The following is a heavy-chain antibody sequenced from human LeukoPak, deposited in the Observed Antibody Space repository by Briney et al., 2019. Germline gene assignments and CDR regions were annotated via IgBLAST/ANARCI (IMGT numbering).Heavy chain of an antibody. CDR3: ARVYGGNPWGGFDV. J-gene: IGHJ3*01. V-gene: IGHV5-51*01. CDR2: IHPGDSDT. D-gene: IGHD4-23*01. Sequence: GESLKISCKASGYTFTNNWIGWVRQMPGKGLEWMGIIHPGDSDTRYSPSFQRQVTMSADKSISTTYLQWNSLKASDTAMYYCARVYGGNPWGGFDVWGQGTMVTVSS. CDR1: GYTFTNNW.